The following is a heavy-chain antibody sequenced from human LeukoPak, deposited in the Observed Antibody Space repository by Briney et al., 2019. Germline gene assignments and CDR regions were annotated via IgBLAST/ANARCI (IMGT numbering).Heavy chain of an antibody. J-gene: IGHJ5*02. Sequence: ASVKVSCKASGYTFSSYGISWVRQAPGQGLEWMGWISAYNGNTNYAQKFQGRVTMTTDTSTSTAYMELSRLRSDDTAVYYCARVRYCSGGSCYSYNWFDPWGQGTLVTVSS. CDR1: GYTFSSYG. V-gene: IGHV1-18*01. CDR3: ARVRYCSGGSCYSYNWFDP. D-gene: IGHD2-15*01. CDR2: ISAYNGNT.